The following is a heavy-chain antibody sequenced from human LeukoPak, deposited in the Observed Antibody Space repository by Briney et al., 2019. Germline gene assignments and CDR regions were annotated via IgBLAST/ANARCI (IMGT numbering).Heavy chain of an antibody. CDR3: ARRYNNYGYYYYYMDV. J-gene: IGHJ6*03. Sequence: PSETLSLTCTVSGDSITSGSDYWNWIRQPAGKGLEWIGRIHSSGNPTYNYSLESRVTISLDSSKNQFSLKLASVTAADSAVCYCARRYNNYGYYYYYMDVWGKGTTVTVSS. CDR1: GDSITSGSDY. CDR2: IHSSGNP. V-gene: IGHV4-61*02. D-gene: IGHD4-11*01.